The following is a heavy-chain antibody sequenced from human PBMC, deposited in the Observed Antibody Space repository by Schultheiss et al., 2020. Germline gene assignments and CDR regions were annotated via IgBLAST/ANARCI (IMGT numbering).Heavy chain of an antibody. CDR1: GFSFRTFT. J-gene: IGHJ5*01. Sequence: GGSLRLSCAASGFSFRTFTMAWVRQAPGRGPECVSNISPTSVYIDYADSVKGRFTISRDNARTSLYLHMDSLRVDDTGIYYCVSVETWVAPHFDSWGQGVGVTVSS. CDR2: ISPTSVYI. CDR3: VSVETWVAPHFDS. D-gene: IGHD2-15*01. V-gene: IGHV3-21*01.